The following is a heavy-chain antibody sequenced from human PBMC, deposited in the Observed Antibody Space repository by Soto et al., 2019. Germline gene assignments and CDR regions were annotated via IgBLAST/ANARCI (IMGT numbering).Heavy chain of an antibody. J-gene: IGHJ5*02. CDR1: GGTVASSHW. D-gene: IGHD2-21*02. CDR3: AIGIVTAGGINHFDP. V-gene: IGHV4-4*02. Sequence: SETLSLTCGVSGGTVASSHWWSWVRQSPGGGLEWIGNDYQTRHPHLHPPLQRRDNISVDKSNHQLPLRLNSLTPADTGVYFCAIGIVTAGGINHFDPWGPGTLVTVSS. CDR2: DYQTRHP.